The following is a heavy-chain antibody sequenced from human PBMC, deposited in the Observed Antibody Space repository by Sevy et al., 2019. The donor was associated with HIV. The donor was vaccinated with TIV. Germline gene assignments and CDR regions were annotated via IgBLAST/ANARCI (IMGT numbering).Heavy chain of an antibody. D-gene: IGHD3-22*01. V-gene: IGHV3-7*04. Sequence: GGSLRLSCAASGFSFSTYWMHWVRQAPGKGLEWVANIKQDESEKYYVASVKGRFTISRDNAKSSVYLQMNSLRPEDTAIYYCARGNSGSFDYWGQGTLVTVSS. CDR3: ARGNSGSFDY. J-gene: IGHJ4*02. CDR2: IKQDESEK. CDR1: GFSFSTYW.